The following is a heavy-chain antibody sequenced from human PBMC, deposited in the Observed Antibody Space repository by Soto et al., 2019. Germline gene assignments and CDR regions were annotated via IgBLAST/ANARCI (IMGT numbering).Heavy chain of an antibody. CDR2: IYPGDSDT. CDR3: ARHGRDSNSWYFDC. Sequence: GESLKISCKGSGHSFTNDWIGWVRQMPGKGLEWMGIIYPGDSDTRYSQSFQGQVTISADKSISTAYLQWSSLKASDTAMYYRARHGRDSNSWYFDCWGQGTLVTVSS. D-gene: IGHD6-13*01. J-gene: IGHJ4*02. CDR1: GHSFTNDW. V-gene: IGHV5-51*01.